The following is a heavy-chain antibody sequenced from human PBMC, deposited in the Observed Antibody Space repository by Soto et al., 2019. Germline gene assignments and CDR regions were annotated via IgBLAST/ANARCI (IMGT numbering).Heavy chain of an antibody. CDR2: ISGSGGST. CDR1: GFTFSSYA. CDR3: AKVFPQEPYSSSWENYYYYGMDV. J-gene: IGHJ6*02. D-gene: IGHD6-13*01. Sequence: EVQLLESGGGLVQPGGSLRLSCAASGFTFSSYAMSWVRQAPGKGLEWVSAISGSGGSTYYADSVKGRFTISRDNSKNTLYLQMNSLRAEDTAVYYCAKVFPQEPYSSSWENYYYYGMDVWGQGTTVTVSS. V-gene: IGHV3-23*01.